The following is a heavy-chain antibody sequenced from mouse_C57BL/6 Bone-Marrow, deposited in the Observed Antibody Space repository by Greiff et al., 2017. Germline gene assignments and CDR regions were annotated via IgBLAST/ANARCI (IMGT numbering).Heavy chain of an antibody. CDR3: AREGTTVVGAMDD. J-gene: IGHJ4*01. CDR2: IYPSDSET. Sequence: VQLQQSGAELVRPGSSVKLSCKASGYTFPSYWMAWVKQRPGQGLEWIGNIYPSDSETHYNQKFKDKATLTVDKSSSTAYMQLSSLTSEDSAVYYCAREGTTVVGAMDDWGQGTSVTVSS. CDR1: GYTFPSYW. D-gene: IGHD1-1*01. V-gene: IGHV1-61*01.